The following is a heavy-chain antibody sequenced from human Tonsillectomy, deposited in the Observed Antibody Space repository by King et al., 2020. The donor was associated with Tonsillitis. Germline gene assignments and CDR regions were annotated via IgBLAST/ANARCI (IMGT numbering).Heavy chain of an antibody. Sequence: VQLVESGGGLVQPGGSLRLSCAASGFTFSSYAMSWVRRAPGRGLEWVSAISGSGGSTYYADSVKGRFTISRDNSKNTLYLQMNSLRAEDTAVYYCAKDRRRWGSGTEGGYWGQGTLVTVSS. V-gene: IGHV3-23*04. CDR2: ISGSGGST. CDR3: AKDRRRWGSGTEGGY. CDR1: GFTFSSYA. J-gene: IGHJ4*02. D-gene: IGHD3-10*01.